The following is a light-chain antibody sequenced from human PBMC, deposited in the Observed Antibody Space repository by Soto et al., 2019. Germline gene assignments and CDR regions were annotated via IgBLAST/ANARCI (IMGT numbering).Light chain of an antibody. CDR3: SSYAGNNNFPWV. Sequence: QSVLTQPPSASGSPGQSVTISCTGTSSDVGGYNYVSWYQQHPGKAPKLMIYEVSKRPSGVPDRFSGSKSGNTASLTVSGLQAEDESDYYCSSYAGNNNFPWVFGTGTKVTVL. V-gene: IGLV2-8*01. CDR1: SSDVGGYNY. CDR2: EVS. J-gene: IGLJ1*01.